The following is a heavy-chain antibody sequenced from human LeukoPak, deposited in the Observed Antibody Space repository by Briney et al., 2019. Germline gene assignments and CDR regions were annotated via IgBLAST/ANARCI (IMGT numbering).Heavy chain of an antibody. V-gene: IGHV1-18*01. Sequence: ASVKVSCKASGYTFTSYGISWVRQAPGQGLEWMGWISAYNGNTNYAQKLQGRVTMTTDTSTSTAYMELRGLRSDDTAVYYCASSADYYYDSSGYYQYDYWGQGTLVTVSS. D-gene: IGHD3-22*01. CDR3: ASSADYYYDSSGYYQYDY. CDR2: ISAYNGNT. J-gene: IGHJ4*02. CDR1: GYTFTSYG.